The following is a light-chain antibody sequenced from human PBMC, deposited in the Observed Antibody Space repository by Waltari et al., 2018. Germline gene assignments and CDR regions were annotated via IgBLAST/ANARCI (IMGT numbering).Light chain of an antibody. CDR3: LQYNSNPLT. Sequence: DIQMTQSPSSLSASAGDRVTITCRASQGISTSLNWYQQKPGKAPKRLIYAASSLESGVPSRFSGSGSGTDFTLTISSPQPEDFATYYCLQYNSNPLTFGGGTKVEIK. V-gene: IGKV1-17*01. CDR2: AAS. J-gene: IGKJ4*01. CDR1: QGISTS.